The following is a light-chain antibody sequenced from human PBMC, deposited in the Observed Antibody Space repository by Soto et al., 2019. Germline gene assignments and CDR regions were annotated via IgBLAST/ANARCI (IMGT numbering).Light chain of an antibody. CDR2: LNSDGSH. CDR3: QTWDTGSVV. CDR1: SGHSSYA. Sequence: QSVLTQSPSASASLGASVKFTCTLSSGHSSYAIAWHQQQPEKGPRYLMKLNSDGSHNKGDGIPDRFSGSSSGAERYLTISSLQSEDEADSYCQTWDTGSVVFGGGTKLTVL. V-gene: IGLV4-69*01. J-gene: IGLJ2*01.